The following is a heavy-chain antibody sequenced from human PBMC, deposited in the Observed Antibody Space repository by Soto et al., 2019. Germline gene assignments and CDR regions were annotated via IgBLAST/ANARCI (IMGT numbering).Heavy chain of an antibody. V-gene: IGHV4-34*01. CDR2: INHSGST. CDR3: ARASSYYDSSGYYFDY. J-gene: IGHJ4*02. D-gene: IGHD3-22*01. CDR1: GGSFSGYY. Sequence: SQTLSLTCAVYGGSFSGYYWSWIRQPPGKGLEWIGEINHSGSTNYNPSLKSRVTISVDTSKNQFSLKLSSVTAADTAVYYCARASSYYDSSGYYFDYWGQGTLVTVSS.